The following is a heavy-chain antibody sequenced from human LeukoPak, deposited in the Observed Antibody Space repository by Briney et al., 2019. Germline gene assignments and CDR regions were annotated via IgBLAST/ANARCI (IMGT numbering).Heavy chain of an antibody. D-gene: IGHD3-10*01. CDR1: GFTFSIYG. CDR3: ARASGPFDY. V-gene: IGHV3-33*01. CDR2: IWNDGSNK. J-gene: IGHJ4*02. Sequence: GGSLRLSCAASGFTFSIYGMHWVRQAPCEELEWVAVIWNDGSNKYYADSVKGRFTISRDNSKNTLYLQMNSLRAEDTAVYSCARASGPFDYWGQGTLVTVSS.